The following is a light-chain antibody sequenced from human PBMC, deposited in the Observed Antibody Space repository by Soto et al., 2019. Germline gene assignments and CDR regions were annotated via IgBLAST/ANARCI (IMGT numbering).Light chain of an antibody. V-gene: IGKV1-9*01. Sequence: DIQLTQSPSFLSASVGDRVTITCRASQGIRSYLAWYQQKPGKAPKLLIYAASTLQSGVPSRFSGSGSGTDFTLTISCLQSEDFATYYCQQYYSYPPMYTFGQGTKLEIK. CDR1: QGIRSY. J-gene: IGKJ2*01. CDR3: QQYYSYPPMYT. CDR2: AAS.